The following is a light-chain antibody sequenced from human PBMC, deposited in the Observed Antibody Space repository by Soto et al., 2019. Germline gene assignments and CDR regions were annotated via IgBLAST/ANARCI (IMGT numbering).Light chain of an antibody. CDR2: EGS. CDR3: SSYAGDTTSDVV. Sequence: QSALTQPASVSGSPGQSITISCTGTSSDVGSYNLVSWYQQHPGKAPKLLIYEGSKRPSGVSNRFSGSKSGSTASLTVSGLQAEDEADYDCSSYAGDTTSDVVFGGGTKLTVL. V-gene: IGLV2-23*01. J-gene: IGLJ2*01. CDR1: SSDVGSYNL.